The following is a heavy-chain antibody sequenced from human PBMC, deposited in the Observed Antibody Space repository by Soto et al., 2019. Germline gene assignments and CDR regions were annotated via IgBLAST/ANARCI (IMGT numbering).Heavy chain of an antibody. Sequence: QVQLVQSGPEVKKPGASVKVSCKASGNTFASHGFSWVRQAPGQGLEWMGWISGFNGQTNYALKFQGRVTLTTDTSTSTAYMELRSLRSDDTAMYFCARVDPRGVGVVRDYWGQGTLVTVSS. CDR2: ISGFNGQT. CDR1: GNTFASHG. CDR3: ARVDPRGVGVVRDY. V-gene: IGHV1-18*01. D-gene: IGHD3-3*01. J-gene: IGHJ4*02.